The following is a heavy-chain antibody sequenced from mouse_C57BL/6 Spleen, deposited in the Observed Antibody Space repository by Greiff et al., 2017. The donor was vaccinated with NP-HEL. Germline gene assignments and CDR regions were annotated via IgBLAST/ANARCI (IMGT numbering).Heavy chain of an antibody. Sequence: QVQLQQPGAELVRPGTSVKLSCKASGYTFTSYWMHWVKQRPGQGLEWIGVIDPSDSYTNYNQKFKGKATLTVDTSSSTAYMQLSSLTSEDSAVYYCARRGRVPYAMDYWGQGTSVTVSS. D-gene: IGHD2-14*01. CDR3: ARRGRVPYAMDY. J-gene: IGHJ4*01. V-gene: IGHV1-59*01. CDR1: GYTFTSYW. CDR2: IDPSDSYT.